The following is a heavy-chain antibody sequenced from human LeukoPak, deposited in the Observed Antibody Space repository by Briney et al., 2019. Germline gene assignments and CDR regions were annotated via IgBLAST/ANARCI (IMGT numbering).Heavy chain of an antibody. CDR3: ARGKYSAFDV. D-gene: IGHD5-12*01. Sequence: SQTLSLTCAISGDSVSSNGVAWNWIRQPPSRGLEWLGRTYYSSKWYDEYADSVKSRTTINPDTSKNQFSLQLNSVTPEDTAVYYCARGKYSAFDVWGQGTEVTVSS. CDR1: GDSVSSNGVA. V-gene: IGHV6-1*01. J-gene: IGHJ3*01. CDR2: TYYSSKWYD.